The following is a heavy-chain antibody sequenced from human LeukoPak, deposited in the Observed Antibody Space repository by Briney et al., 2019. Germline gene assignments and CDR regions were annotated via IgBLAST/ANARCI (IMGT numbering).Heavy chain of an antibody. D-gene: IGHD2-21*01. J-gene: IGHJ4*02. CDR1: GYTFTDYY. Sequence: ASVKVSCKXSGYTFTDYYIHWVRQAPGQGLERMGQLNPHTGGANYPQKFQGRVSMTRDTSIHPAYIEVSRLTSDDTAVYYCARVTWKTVIAAPDYWGQGTLVTVSS. CDR2: LNPHTGGA. V-gene: IGHV1-2*06. CDR3: ARVTWKTVIAAPDY.